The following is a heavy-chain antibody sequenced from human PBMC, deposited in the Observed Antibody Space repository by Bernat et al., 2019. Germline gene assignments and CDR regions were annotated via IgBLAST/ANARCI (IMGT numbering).Heavy chain of an antibody. CDR3: TTSQTYYYGSGSYNYYYYGMDV. Sequence: QVQLQESGPGLVKPSETLSLTCTVSGGSVSSGSYYWSWIRQPPGKGLEWIGYIYYSGSTNYNPSLKSRVTISVDTSKNQFSLKLSSVTAADTAVYYCTTSQTYYYGSGSYNYYYYGMDVWGQGTTVTVSS. D-gene: IGHD3-10*01. J-gene: IGHJ6*02. CDR2: IYYSGST. CDR1: GGSVSSGSYY. V-gene: IGHV4-61*01.